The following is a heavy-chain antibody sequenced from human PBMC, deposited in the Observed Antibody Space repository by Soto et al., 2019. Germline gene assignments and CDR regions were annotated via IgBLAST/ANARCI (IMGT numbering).Heavy chain of an antibody. CDR2: VNPIVSMS. CDR3: ASSYGSGYRAFDY. CDR1: GDTFNFYS. D-gene: IGHD3-10*01. J-gene: IGHJ4*02. Sequence: QVQLVQSGAEVKRPGSSVKVSCKASGDTFNFYSINWVRQAPGLGLEWMGRVNPIVSMSNYAQKFQGRVTMTADTSTCTASMELRSLRSEDTAIYYCASSYGSGYRAFDYWGQGALVTVAS. V-gene: IGHV1-69*02.